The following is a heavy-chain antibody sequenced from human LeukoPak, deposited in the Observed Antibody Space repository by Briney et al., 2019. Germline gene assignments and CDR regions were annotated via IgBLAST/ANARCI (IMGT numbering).Heavy chain of an antibody. V-gene: IGHV3-23*01. D-gene: IGHD1-26*01. CDR2: ISGSGGST. J-gene: IGHJ3*02. CDR1: GFSFSTYV. Sequence: GGSLRLSCAASGFSFSTYVMTWVRQAPGKGLEWVSTISGSGGSTYYADSVKGRFTISRDSPNNTLYLQMNNLRAEDTAVYYCAKPRDSIVGTTTPTRLATLDIWGQGTMVTVSS. CDR3: AKPRDSIVGTTTPTRLATLDI.